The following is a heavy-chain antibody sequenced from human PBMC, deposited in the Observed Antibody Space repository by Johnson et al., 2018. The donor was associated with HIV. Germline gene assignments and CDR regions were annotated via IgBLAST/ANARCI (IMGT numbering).Heavy chain of an antibody. J-gene: IGHJ3*02. CDR1: GFTFSTYG. CDR3: ARAGSTSGWFDAFDI. V-gene: IGHV3-30*03. Sequence: QVQLVESGGGVVQPGRSLRLSCAASGFTFSTYGMHWVRQAPGKGLEWVAVISYDVSNKYYADSVKGRFTISRDSSKNTLYLQMNSLRTEDTAAYYCARAGSTSGWFDAFDIWGQGTMVTVSS. CDR2: ISYDVSNK. D-gene: IGHD6-19*01.